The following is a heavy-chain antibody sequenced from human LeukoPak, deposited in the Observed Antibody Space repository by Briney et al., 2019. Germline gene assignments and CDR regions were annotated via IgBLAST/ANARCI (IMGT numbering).Heavy chain of an antibody. CDR3: ARDRGGLLNDY. CDR1: GGTFSSYA. D-gene: IGHD1-26*01. Sequence: ASVKVSCKASGGTFSSYAISWVRQAPGQGLEWMGGIIPIFGTANYAQKFQGRVTITADESTSTAHMELSSLRSEDTAVYYCARDRGGLLNDYWGQGTLVTVSS. V-gene: IGHV1-69*13. CDR2: IIPIFGTA. J-gene: IGHJ4*02.